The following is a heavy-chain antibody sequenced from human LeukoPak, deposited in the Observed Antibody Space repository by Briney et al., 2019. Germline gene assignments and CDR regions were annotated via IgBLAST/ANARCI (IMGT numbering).Heavy chain of an antibody. CDR3: ARGHPPHIVVVTAQASFFDY. CDR1: GGSISSYY. Sequence: PSETLSLTCTVSGGSISSYYWSWIRQPPGKGLEWIGYIFNSGRTNYNPSLRSRVTMSVYTSKNQFSLKLSSVTAADTAVYYCARGHPPHIVVVTAQASFFDYWGQGTLVTVSS. V-gene: IGHV4-59*12. D-gene: IGHD2-21*02. J-gene: IGHJ4*02. CDR2: IFNSGRT.